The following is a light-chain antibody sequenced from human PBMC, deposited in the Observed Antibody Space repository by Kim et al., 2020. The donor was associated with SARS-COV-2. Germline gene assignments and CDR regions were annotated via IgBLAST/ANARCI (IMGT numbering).Light chain of an antibody. CDR2: EIS. CDR1: SSDVGGYYY. Sequence: SALTQPPSASGSPGQSVTISCTGTSSDVGGYYYVSWYQHHPGKAPKLLIYEISERPSGVPDRFSGSKSGNTASLTVSGLQAEDEADYYCSSYAGSNNLIFGGGTQLTVL. J-gene: IGLJ2*01. V-gene: IGLV2-8*01. CDR3: SSYAGSNNLI.